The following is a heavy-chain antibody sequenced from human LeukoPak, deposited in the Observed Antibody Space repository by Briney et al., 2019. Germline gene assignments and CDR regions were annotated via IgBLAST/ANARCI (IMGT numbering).Heavy chain of an antibody. D-gene: IGHD3-22*01. V-gene: IGHV3-23*01. CDR3: ARESDYYDSSGYYPDY. CDR2: ISGGDGST. Sequence: GGSLRLSCAASGFPFSSFALSWVRQAPGKGLEWVSAISGGDGSTYYADSVKGRFTISRDNAKNTLYLQMNSLRAEDTAVYYCARESDYYDSSGYYPDYWGQGTLVTVSS. CDR1: GFPFSSFA. J-gene: IGHJ4*02.